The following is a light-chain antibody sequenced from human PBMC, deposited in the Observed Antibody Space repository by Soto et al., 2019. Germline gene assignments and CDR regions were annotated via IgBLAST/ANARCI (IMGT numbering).Light chain of an antibody. CDR3: QQSYSTPRT. Sequence: DIQMTQSPSTLSASVGDRVTITCRASQTISSWLAWYQQKPGKAPKLLIYKASTLKSGVPSRFSGSGSGTDFTLTISCLQSEDFATYYCQQSYSTPRTFGQGTKVDIK. J-gene: IGKJ1*01. CDR2: KAS. CDR1: QTISSW. V-gene: IGKV1-5*03.